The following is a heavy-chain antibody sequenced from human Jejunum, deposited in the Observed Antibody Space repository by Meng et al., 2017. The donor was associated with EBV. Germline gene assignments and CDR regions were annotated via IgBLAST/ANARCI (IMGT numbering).Heavy chain of an antibody. CDR3: VRAGHRSWLDP. D-gene: IGHD1-14*01. CDR2: TYYRSKWYN. Sequence: QVELPQSGPGPLKPLQTLSRTCAIAGDSVSSNSVAWNWIRQSPSRGLEWLGRTYYRSKWYNEYAVPVQGRITINPDTSKNQFSLQLNSVTPEDTAVYYCVRAGHRSWLDPWGQGTLVTVSS. CDR1: GDSVSSNSVA. V-gene: IGHV6-1*01. J-gene: IGHJ5*02.